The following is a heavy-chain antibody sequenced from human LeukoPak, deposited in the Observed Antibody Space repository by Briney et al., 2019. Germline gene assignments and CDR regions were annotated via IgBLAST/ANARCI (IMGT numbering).Heavy chain of an antibody. D-gene: IGHD6-19*01. CDR3: AREPIYSSGIY. CDR1: GFTFSSYE. J-gene: IGHJ4*02. Sequence: GGSLRLSCAASGFTFSSYEMSWVRQAPGKGLEWVSYISSSGSTIYYADSVKGRFTISRDNAKNSLYLQMNSLRAEDTAVYYCAREPIYSSGIYWGQGTLVTVSS. CDR2: ISSSGSTI. V-gene: IGHV3-48*03.